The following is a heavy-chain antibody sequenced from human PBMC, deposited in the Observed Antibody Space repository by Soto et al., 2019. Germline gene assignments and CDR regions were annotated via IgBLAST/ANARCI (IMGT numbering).Heavy chain of an antibody. CDR1: GFTFDDYA. V-gene: IGHV3-9*01. Sequence: GGSLRLSCAASGFTFDDYAMHWVRQAPGKGLEWVSGISWNSGSIGYVDSVKGRFTISRDNAKNSLYLQMNSLRAEDTALYYCAKAYTHYYGSGSSYFDYWGQGTLVTVSS. J-gene: IGHJ4*02. D-gene: IGHD3-10*01. CDR2: ISWNSGSI. CDR3: AKAYTHYYGSGSSYFDY.